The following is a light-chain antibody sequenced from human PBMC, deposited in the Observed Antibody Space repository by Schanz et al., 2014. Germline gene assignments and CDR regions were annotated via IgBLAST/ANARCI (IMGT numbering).Light chain of an antibody. CDR3: QQSYTTPWT. V-gene: IGKV1-39*01. J-gene: IGKJ1*01. CDR1: QSISSY. Sequence: DIQMTQSPSSLSASVGDRVTITCRASQSISSYLNWYQQKPGKAPKLLIYGASRLQSGVPSKFSGSGSGTDFTLTITSLQPEDFAPYYCQQSYTTPWTFGQGTKVEIK. CDR2: GAS.